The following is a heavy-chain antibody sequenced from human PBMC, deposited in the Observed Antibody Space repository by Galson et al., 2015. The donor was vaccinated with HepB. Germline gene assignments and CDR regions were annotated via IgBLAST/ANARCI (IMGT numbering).Heavy chain of an antibody. J-gene: IGHJ4*02. V-gene: IGHV1-2*06. CDR3: ARIGGNHNFDY. D-gene: IGHD4-23*01. CDR1: GYTFTAYY. Sequence: SVKVSCKASGYTFTAYYMHWVRQAPGQGLEWMGRINPNSGGTNYAQKFQGRVTMTRDTSITTAYLGLSSVMSDDTAVYYCARIGGNHNFDYWGQGTLVTVSS. CDR2: INPNSGGT.